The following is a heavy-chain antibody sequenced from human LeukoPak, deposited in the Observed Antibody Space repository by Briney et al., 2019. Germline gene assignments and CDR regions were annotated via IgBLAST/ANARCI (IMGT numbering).Heavy chain of an antibody. J-gene: IGHJ3*02. CDR1: GGSISSYY. CDR2: IYYSGST. CDR3: ARVRIAAAGYDAFDI. Sequence: PSETLSLTCTVSGGSISSYYWSWIRQLPGKGLEWIGYIYYSGSTNYNPSLKSRVTISVDTSKNQFSLKLSSVTAADTAVYYCARVRIAAAGYDAFDIWGQGTMVTVSS. V-gene: IGHV4-59*01. D-gene: IGHD6-13*01.